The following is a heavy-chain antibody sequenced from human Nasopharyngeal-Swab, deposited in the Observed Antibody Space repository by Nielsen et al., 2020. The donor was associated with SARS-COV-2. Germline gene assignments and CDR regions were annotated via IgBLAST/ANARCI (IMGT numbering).Heavy chain of an antibody. Sequence: ASVKVSCKVSGYTFTTYGLNWVRQAPGQGLEWMGWINTETGKPTYAQEFTGRFVFSLDTSVRPAYREISGLKAEDTAIYYCARERGRDGGSNSNYYYYYGMDVWGQGTTVTVSS. V-gene: IGHV7-4-1*02. J-gene: IGHJ6*02. CDR3: ARERGRDGGSNSNYYYYYGMDV. CDR2: INTETGKP. D-gene: IGHD4-11*01. CDR1: GYTFTTYG.